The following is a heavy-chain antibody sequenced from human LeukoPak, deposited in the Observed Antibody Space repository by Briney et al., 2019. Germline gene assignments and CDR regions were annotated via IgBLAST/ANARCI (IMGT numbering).Heavy chain of an antibody. CDR1: GGTFSSYT. Sequence: SVKVSCKASGGTFSSYTISWVRQAPGQGLEWMGGIIPIFGTANYAQKFQGRVTITTDESTSTAYMELSSLRSEDTAVYYCARGRPGELLWLYFQHWGQGTLVTVSS. CDR2: IIPIFGTA. CDR3: ARGRPGELLWLYFQH. J-gene: IGHJ1*01. D-gene: IGHD3-10*01. V-gene: IGHV1-69*05.